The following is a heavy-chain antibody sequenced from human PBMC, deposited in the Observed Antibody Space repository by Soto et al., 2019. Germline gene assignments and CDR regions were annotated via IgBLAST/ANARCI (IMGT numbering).Heavy chain of an antibody. V-gene: IGHV3-23*01. Sequence: GGSLRLSSAASGFCFSNYPMSWVRQAPGKGLEWVSGITGGGAIANYADPVKGRFTISRDNSRNTLYLQLNSLRAEDTAVYYCAKLLAVAASWDGFEIWGQGTMVTVSS. CDR1: GFCFSNYP. D-gene: IGHD6-19*01. CDR2: ITGGGAIA. CDR3: AKLLAVAASWDGFEI. J-gene: IGHJ3*02.